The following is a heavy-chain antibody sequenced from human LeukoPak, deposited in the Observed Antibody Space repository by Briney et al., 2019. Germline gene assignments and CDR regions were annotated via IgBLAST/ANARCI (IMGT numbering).Heavy chain of an antibody. V-gene: IGHV1-3*01. CDR1: EYTFTDYA. J-gene: IGHJ6*02. CDR2: INAGNGNT. Sequence: GASVKVSCKASEYTFTDYAINWVRQAPGQRLEWMGWINAGNGNTKYSQKFQGRVTITRDTSASTAYMELSSLTSEDTAVYYCARGQWQLPHYYYYGMDVWGQGTTVTVSS. D-gene: IGHD6-19*01. CDR3: ARGQWQLPHYYYYGMDV.